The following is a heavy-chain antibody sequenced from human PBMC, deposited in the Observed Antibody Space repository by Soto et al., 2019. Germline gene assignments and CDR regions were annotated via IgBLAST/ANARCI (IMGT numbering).Heavy chain of an antibody. V-gene: IGHV3-23*01. CDR2: LSDSGGSI. CDR3: AKVSSSWYELDY. D-gene: IGHD6-13*01. CDR1: GFTFSRHA. Sequence: PGGSLRLSCTASGFTFSRHAMTWVRQAPGKGLEWVSGLSDSGGSIYYADSVKGRFTISRDNSMNTLYLQMNTLRAGDTAIYYCAKVSSSWYELDYWGQGTLVTVSS. J-gene: IGHJ4*02.